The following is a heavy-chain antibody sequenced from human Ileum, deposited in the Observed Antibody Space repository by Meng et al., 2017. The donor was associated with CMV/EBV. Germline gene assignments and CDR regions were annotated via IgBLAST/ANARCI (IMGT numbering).Heavy chain of an antibody. Sequence: GESLKISCTGSGYSFTSYWIGWVRQMPGKGLEWMGIIYPVDSDTRYSPSFQGQVTISADKSISTAYLQWSSLKASDTAMYYCASGYSYGTGPGDGMDVWGQGTTVTVSS. V-gene: IGHV5-51*01. CDR3: ASGYSYGTGPGDGMDV. D-gene: IGHD5-18*01. CDR1: GYSFTSYW. CDR2: IYPVDSDT. J-gene: IGHJ6*02.